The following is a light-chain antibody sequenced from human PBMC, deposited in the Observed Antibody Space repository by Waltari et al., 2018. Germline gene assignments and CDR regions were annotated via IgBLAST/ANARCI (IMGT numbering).Light chain of an antibody. J-gene: IGLJ3*02. CDR1: SSNIGGTG. CDR2: TNN. CDR3: ATWEDSLNGWV. Sequence: QSVVIQSPSASGTPGQRVTISCSGSSSNIGGTGDYWYQQFPGTAPKLLIYTNNQRPSGVPDRFSGSKSGTSASLVISGLQSEDEADYYCATWEDSLNGWVFGGGTKLTVL. V-gene: IGLV1-44*01.